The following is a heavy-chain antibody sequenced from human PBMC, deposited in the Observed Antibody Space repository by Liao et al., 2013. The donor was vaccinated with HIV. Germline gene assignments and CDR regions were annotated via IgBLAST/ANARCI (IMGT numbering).Heavy chain of an antibody. CDR3: ARGVPPDF. J-gene: IGHJ4*02. D-gene: IGHD5/OR15-5a*01. CDR2: VSHSGGT. CDR1: GGSMSSYS. V-gene: IGHV4-4*07. Sequence: QVQLQESGPGVVKPSQTLSLTCSVSGGSMSSYSWNWIRQPAGKGLEWIGRVSHSGGTNYNPSLESRVMMSVDTSKNRFSLILTSVTAADTAVYFCARGVPPDFWGQGTLVTVSS.